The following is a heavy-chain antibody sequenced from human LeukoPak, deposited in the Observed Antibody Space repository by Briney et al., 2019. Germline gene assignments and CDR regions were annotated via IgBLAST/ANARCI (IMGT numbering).Heavy chain of an antibody. Sequence: PSETLSLTCTVSGGSISSCYWSWIRQPPGRGLEWIGYIYYSGSTNYNPSLKSRVTISVDTSKNQFSLKLSSVTAADTAVYYCARVGGLRYFDWPVGWFDPWGQGTLVTVSS. J-gene: IGHJ5*02. V-gene: IGHV4-59*01. CDR1: GGSISSCY. CDR2: IYYSGST. D-gene: IGHD3-9*01. CDR3: ARVGGLRYFDWPVGWFDP.